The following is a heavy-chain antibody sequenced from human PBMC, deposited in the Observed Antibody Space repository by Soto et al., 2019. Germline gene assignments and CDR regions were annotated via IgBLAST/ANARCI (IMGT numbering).Heavy chain of an antibody. J-gene: IGHJ4*02. CDR3: ARHSGVSGTLSYYFDH. Sequence: SETLCLTCTVSGGSIGSYPCSWIRQLPGKGLEWIGYIHYSGITNYNPSLKSRVTISVDTSKNQFSLKLSPVTAADTAVYYCARHSGVSGTLSYYFDHWGKGTLVTVS. D-gene: IGHD1-26*01. V-gene: IGHV4-59*08. CDR1: GGSIGSYP. CDR2: IHYSGIT.